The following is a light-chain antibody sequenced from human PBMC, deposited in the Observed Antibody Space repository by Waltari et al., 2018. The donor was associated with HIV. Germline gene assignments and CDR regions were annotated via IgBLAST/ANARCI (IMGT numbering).Light chain of an antibody. CDR3: LSADSSGTYKV. CDR1: ALPKQY. V-gene: IGLV3-16*01. CDR2: KDS. J-gene: IGLJ3*02. Sequence: SYELTQSPSVSVSPGQTARITCSGDALPKQYAYWYQQKPGQFPVLVIYKDSERPSGIPERFSGSSSGTIVTLTISGVQAEDEADYYCLSADSSGTYKVFGGGTKLTVL.